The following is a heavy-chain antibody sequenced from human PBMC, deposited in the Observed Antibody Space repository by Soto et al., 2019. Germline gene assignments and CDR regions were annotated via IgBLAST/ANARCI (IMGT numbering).Heavy chain of an antibody. Sequence: QVQLVESGGGVVQPGRSLRLSWAASGFTFSSYAMHWVRQAPGKGLEWVAVISYDGSNKYYADSVKGRFTISRDNSKNTLYLQMNSLRAEDTAVYYCARDSHIVVVTAPDYWGQGTLVTVSS. CDR1: GFTFSSYA. J-gene: IGHJ4*02. CDR2: ISYDGSNK. V-gene: IGHV3-30-3*01. D-gene: IGHD2-21*02. CDR3: ARDSHIVVVTAPDY.